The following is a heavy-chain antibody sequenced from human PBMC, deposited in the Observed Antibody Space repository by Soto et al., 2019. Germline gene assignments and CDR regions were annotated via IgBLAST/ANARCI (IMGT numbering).Heavy chain of an antibody. CDR2: FDPEDGET. Sequence: GASVKVSCKVSGYTLTELSMHWVRQAPGKGLEWMGGFDPEDGETIYAQKFQGRVTMTEDTSTDTAYMELSSLRSEDTAVYYCATDRASACTLDYFHHLGQGTPVPVSS. J-gene: IGHJ1*01. V-gene: IGHV1-24*01. D-gene: IGHD2-8*01. CDR3: ATDRASACTLDYFHH. CDR1: GYTLTELS.